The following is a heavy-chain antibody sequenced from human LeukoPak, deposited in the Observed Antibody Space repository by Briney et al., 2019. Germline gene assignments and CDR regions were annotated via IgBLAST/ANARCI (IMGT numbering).Heavy chain of an antibody. D-gene: IGHD4-17*01. CDR3: TRNTVTVHFDY. J-gene: IGHJ4*02. V-gene: IGHV3-49*03. CDR1: GFTFDDYA. CDR2: IRSKAFGGTP. Sequence: GGSLRLSCSASGFTFDDYAVSWFRQAPGKGLEWVVFIRSKAFGGTPEYAASVRGRFTISRDDSKSIAYLQMNSLKTEDTAVYYCTRNTVTVHFDYWSQGTLVTVSS.